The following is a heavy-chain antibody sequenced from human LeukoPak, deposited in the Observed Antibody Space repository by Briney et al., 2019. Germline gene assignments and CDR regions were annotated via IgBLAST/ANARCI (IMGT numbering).Heavy chain of an antibody. V-gene: IGHV1-18*01. CDR1: GYTFTSYG. CDR3: ARGADYYDSSGPLDY. CDR2: ISAYNGNT. Sequence: GASVKVSCKASGYTFTSYGISWVRQAPGQGLEWMGWISAYNGNTNYAQKLQGRVTMTTDTSTSTAYMELRSRRSDDTAVYYCARGADYYDSSGPLDYWGQGTLVTVSS. D-gene: IGHD3-22*01. J-gene: IGHJ4*02.